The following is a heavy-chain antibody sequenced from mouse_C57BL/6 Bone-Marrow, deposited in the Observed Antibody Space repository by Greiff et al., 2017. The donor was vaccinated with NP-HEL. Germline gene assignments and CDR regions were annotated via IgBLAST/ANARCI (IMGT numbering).Heavy chain of an antibody. Sequence: EVQLQQSGAELVKPGASVKLSCTASGFTFKDYYMHWVKQRTEQGLEWIGRIDPEGGETKYAPKFQGKATITADTSSNTAYLQLSSLTSGNTAVYYCARSLLRPYYFDYWGQGTTLTVSA. CDR1: GFTFKDYY. CDR3: ARSLLRPYYFDY. J-gene: IGHJ2*01. CDR2: IDPEGGET. D-gene: IGHD1-1*01. V-gene: IGHV14-2*01.